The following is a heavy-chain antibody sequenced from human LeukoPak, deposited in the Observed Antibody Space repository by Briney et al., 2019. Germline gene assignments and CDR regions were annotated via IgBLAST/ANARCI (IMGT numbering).Heavy chain of an antibody. CDR3: ARDLTRFAGAVDY. V-gene: IGHV7-4-1*02. CDR1: GYTFTSYA. CDR2: INTNTGNP. Sequence: ASVKVSCKASGYTFTSYAMNWVRQAPGQGLEWMGWINTNTGNPTYAQGFTGRFVFSLDTSLSTAYLQISSLRAENTAVYYCARDLTRFAGAVDYWGQAALVTVSS. J-gene: IGHJ4*02. D-gene: IGHD3-10*01.